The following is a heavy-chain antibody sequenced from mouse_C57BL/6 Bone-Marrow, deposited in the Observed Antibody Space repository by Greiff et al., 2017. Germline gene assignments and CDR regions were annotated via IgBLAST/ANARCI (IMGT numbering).Heavy chain of an antibody. Sequence: QVQLQQPGAELVKPGASVTLSCKASGYTFTSYWMQWVKQRPGQGLEWIGEIDPSDSYANYNQKFKGKATLTVDTSSSTAYMQLSSLTSEDSAVYYCARSTNDYWGQGTSLTVSS. V-gene: IGHV1-50*01. CDR1: GYTFTSYW. CDR3: ARSTNDY. CDR2: IDPSDSYA. J-gene: IGHJ2*02. D-gene: IGHD5-1*01.